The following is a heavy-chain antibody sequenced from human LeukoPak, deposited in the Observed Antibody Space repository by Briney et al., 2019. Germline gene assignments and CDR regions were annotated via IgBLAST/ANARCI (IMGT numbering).Heavy chain of an antibody. D-gene: IGHD1-26*01. Sequence: GGYLRCSVAASGFTFCSFLMYRVPQAPGKGLMWVSRINSGGSSIGYADSVKGRFTISRYNAKNNLSLQMDRPEAQDTAEYFFASYGIVGAIFDIWGQGRMVTVSS. J-gene: IGHJ3*02. CDR3: ASYGIVGAIFDI. V-gene: IGHV3-74*01. CDR2: INSGGSSI. CDR1: GFTFCSFL.